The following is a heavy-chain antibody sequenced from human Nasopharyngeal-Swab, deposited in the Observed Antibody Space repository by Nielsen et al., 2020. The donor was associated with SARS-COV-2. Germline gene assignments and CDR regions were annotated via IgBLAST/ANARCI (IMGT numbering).Heavy chain of an antibody. V-gene: IGHV4-34*01. CDR2: INHSGST. CDR1: GGSFSGYY. CDR3: ARGSPRSGMDV. Sequence: SETLSLTCSLYGGSFSGYYWSCIRQPPGKGLEWIGEINHSGSTNYNPSLKSRVTISVDTSKNQFSLKLSSVTAADTAVYYCARGSPRSGMDVWGPGTTVTVSS. J-gene: IGHJ6*02.